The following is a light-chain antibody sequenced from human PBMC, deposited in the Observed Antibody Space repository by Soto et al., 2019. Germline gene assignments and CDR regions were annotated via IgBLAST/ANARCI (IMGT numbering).Light chain of an antibody. V-gene: IGKV3-15*01. J-gene: IGKJ1*01. CDR1: QTIRST. CDR2: GAS. CDR3: QQYNSYSRT. Sequence: EIVMTQSPATLSVSPGERATLSCRASQTIRSTLAWYQQKPGQAPRLLIYGASTRATGIPARFSGSGSGTEFTLTISSLQPDDFATYYCQQYNSYSRTFGQGTKV.